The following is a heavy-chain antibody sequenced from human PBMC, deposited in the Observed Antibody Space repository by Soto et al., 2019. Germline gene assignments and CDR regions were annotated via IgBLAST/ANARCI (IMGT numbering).Heavy chain of an antibody. CDR2: MNPNWGNT. CDR1: GYTFTSYD. V-gene: IGHV1-8*01. CDR3: ARERSFGADY. J-gene: IGHJ4*02. Sequence: QVQLVQSGAEVKKPGASVKVSCKASGYTFTSYDINWVRQATGQGLEWRGWMNPNWGNTGYAQKFQGRVTMTRNTSITTVYMELSSLRVEDPAVYYNARERSFGADYWGQGTLVTVSS. D-gene: IGHD3-16*01.